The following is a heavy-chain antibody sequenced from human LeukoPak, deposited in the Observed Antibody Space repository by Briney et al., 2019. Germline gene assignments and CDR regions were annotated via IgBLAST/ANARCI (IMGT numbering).Heavy chain of an antibody. CDR3: ARGMAAAGTQYFQH. V-gene: IGHV3-23*01. CDR2: ISGSGDTT. D-gene: IGHD6-13*01. J-gene: IGHJ1*01. Sequence: GGSLRLSCAASGFTFSSFAMSWVRQAPGKGLECVSIISGSGDTTYYADSVKGRFTVSRDNSKNTRYLQMNSLRAEDTAVYYCARGMAAAGTQYFQHWGQGTLFTVSS. CDR1: GFTFSSFA.